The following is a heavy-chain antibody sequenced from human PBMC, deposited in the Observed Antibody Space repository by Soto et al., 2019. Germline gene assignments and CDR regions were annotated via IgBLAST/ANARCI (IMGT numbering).Heavy chain of an antibody. CDR3: ERSAGITGTTGDFDY. V-gene: IGHV3-7*01. D-gene: IGHD1-7*01. Sequence: GGSLRLSCSASGFTFSGYWMTWVRHTPGKGLEWVANIKQDGSETHYVDSVRGRFTISRDNAKNSLYLQMDSLRAEDTAVYYCERSAGITGTTGDFDYWGQGTLVTVS. CDR2: IKQDGSET. J-gene: IGHJ4*02. CDR1: GFTFSGYW.